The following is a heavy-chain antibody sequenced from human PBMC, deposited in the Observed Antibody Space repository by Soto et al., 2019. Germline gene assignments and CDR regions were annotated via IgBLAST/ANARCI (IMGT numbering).Heavy chain of an antibody. CDR3: ARASNKRGISYGPDY. J-gene: IGHJ4*02. Sequence: QVQLQQWGAELLKPSETLSLTCAVYGGSFSGYYWSWIRQLPGKGLEWIGEINHSGSTNYNPSLKSRVTITVDTSQNQFSLKLSSVTAADTAVYYCARASNKRGISYGPDYWGQGTLVTVSS. D-gene: IGHD5-18*01. V-gene: IGHV4-34*01. CDR2: INHSGST. CDR1: GGSFSGYY.